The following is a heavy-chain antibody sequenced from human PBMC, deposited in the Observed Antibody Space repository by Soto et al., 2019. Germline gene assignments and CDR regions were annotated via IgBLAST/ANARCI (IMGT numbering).Heavy chain of an antibody. Sequence: SVKVSCKASGGTFSSYAISWVRQAPGQGLEWMGGIIPIFGTANYAQKFQGRVTITADESTSTAYMELSSLRSEDTAVYYCARLWSGYDSSGYGIYYFDYWGQGTLVTVSS. D-gene: IGHD3-22*01. V-gene: IGHV1-69*13. CDR1: GGTFSSYA. CDR3: ARLWSGYDSSGYGIYYFDY. J-gene: IGHJ4*02. CDR2: IIPIFGTA.